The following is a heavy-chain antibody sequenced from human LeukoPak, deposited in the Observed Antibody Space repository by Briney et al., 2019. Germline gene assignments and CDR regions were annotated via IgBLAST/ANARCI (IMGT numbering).Heavy chain of an antibody. J-gene: IGHJ4*02. CDR1: GGSIGTYY. V-gene: IGHV4-59*01. CDR2: IYYTGST. CDR3: ARGRYGGGWYDY. D-gene: IGHD6-19*01. Sequence: PSETLSLTCTVSGGSIGTYYWSWIRQPPEKGLEYIAYIYYTGSTGYNPSFKSRVRMSLDTSKNQFSLVLNSVTAADTAVYYCARGRYGGGWYDYWGQGTLVTVSS.